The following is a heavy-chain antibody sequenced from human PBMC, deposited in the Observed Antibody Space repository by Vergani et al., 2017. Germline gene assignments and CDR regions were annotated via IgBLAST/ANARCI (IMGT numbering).Heavy chain of an antibody. CDR3: ARELRLLYNRFDP. CDR2: TWYDGNNK. D-gene: IGHD1-14*01. J-gene: IGHJ5*02. V-gene: IGHV3-33*01. CDR1: GFTFNQYG. Sequence: QVQLVESGGGVVQPGRSLRLSCAASGFTFNQYGMHWVRQAPGKGLEWVAVTWYDGNNKQYADSVKGRFTISRDNSKSTRYLQMNSLRDEDTGVYYCARELRLLYNRFDPWGQGTLVTVSS.